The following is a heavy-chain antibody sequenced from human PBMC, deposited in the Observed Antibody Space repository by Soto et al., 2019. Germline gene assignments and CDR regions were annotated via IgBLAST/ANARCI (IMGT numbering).Heavy chain of an antibody. V-gene: IGHV1-46*01. Sequence: QVHLVQSGAEVKKPGASVKVSCKASGYSLTSHYMHWVRQAPGQGLEWMGMINPSGDGTSHAQRFQGRLTMTRDTSTIVYMELSSLRSEDTAVYYWARDSSSGWTVGYWGQGTLVTVSS. CDR3: ARDSSSGWTVGY. D-gene: IGHD6-19*01. CDR2: INPSGDGT. CDR1: GYSLTSHY. J-gene: IGHJ4*02.